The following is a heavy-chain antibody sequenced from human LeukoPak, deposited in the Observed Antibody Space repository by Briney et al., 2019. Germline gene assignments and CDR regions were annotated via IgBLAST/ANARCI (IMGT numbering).Heavy chain of an antibody. CDR2: INYSGST. CDR3: AREDSSGYFNWFDP. CDR1: GGSISSYY. D-gene: IGHD3-22*01. Sequence: PSETLSLTCTVSGGSISSYYWSWIRQPPGKGLEWIGYINYSGSTNYNPSLKSRVTISVDTSKNQFSLKLSSVTAADTAVYYCAREDSSGYFNWFDPWGQGTLVTVSS. V-gene: IGHV4-59*01. J-gene: IGHJ5*02.